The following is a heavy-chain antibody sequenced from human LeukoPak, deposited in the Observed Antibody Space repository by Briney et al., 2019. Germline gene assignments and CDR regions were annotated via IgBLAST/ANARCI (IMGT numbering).Heavy chain of an antibody. J-gene: IGHJ4*02. V-gene: IGHV3-23*01. CDR3: ARDGDFYDFWSGPSIPFDY. CDR2: ITASGAKT. Sequence: GGSLRLSCAASGSTFSSYAMSWVRQAPGKGLEWVSGITASGAKTYYADSVKGRFTISRDNSKNTLYLQMNSLRAEDTAVYYCARDGDFYDFWSGPSIPFDYWGQGTLVTVSS. D-gene: IGHD3-3*01. CDR1: GSTFSSYA.